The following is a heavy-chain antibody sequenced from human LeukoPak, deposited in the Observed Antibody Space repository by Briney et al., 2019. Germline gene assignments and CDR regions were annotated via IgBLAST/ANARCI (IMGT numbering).Heavy chain of an antibody. Sequence: SETLSLTCTVSGGSIRSHSWHWIRQSPGKGLEWIGSINYFGTTTYKPSLKSRVTLSVDTSKNQFSLKLTSVTAADTAVYYCARDIGGATDGRASYWFAPWGQGTLVTVSS. CDR2: INYFGTT. J-gene: IGHJ5*02. D-gene: IGHD1-1*01. CDR1: GGSIRSHS. V-gene: IGHV4-59*11. CDR3: ARDIGGATDGRASYWFAP.